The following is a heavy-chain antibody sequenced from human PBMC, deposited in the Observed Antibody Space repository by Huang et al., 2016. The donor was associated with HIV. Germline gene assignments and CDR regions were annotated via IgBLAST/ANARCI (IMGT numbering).Heavy chain of an antibody. CDR3: AKDHGDYYFDY. Sequence: QVQLVESGGGVVQPGRSLRLSCAASGFTFRSYGMHWVRQPPGKGLEWVAGISYDGSNKYYADSVKGRFTISRDNSKNTLYLQMNSLRAEDTAVYYCAKDHGDYYFDYWGQGTLVTVSS. CDR2: ISYDGSNK. V-gene: IGHV3-30*18. D-gene: IGHD4-17*01. CDR1: GFTFRSYG. J-gene: IGHJ4*02.